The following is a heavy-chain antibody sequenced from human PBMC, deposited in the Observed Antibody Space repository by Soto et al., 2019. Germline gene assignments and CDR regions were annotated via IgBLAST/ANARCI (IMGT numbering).Heavy chain of an antibody. D-gene: IGHD6-19*01. J-gene: IGHJ4*02. CDR3: TGGSGWLQTD. CDR2: ISAHSGNT. V-gene: IGHV1-18*01. CDR1: GYAFTTYG. Sequence: QVHLVQSGAEVKKPGASVKVSCKGSGYAFTTYGITWVRQAPGQGLEWMGWISAHSGNTNYAQKLQGRVTVTRDTSTSTAYMELRSLRSDDTAVYYCTGGSGWLQTDWGQGTLVTVSS.